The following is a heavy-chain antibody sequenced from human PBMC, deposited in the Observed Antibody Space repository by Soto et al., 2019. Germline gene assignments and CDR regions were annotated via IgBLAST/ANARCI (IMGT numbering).Heavy chain of an antibody. D-gene: IGHD6-19*01. CDR3: ARVSEYSSGEDY. V-gene: IGHV1-69*13. Sequence: ASVKVSCKASGGTFSSYAISWVRQAPGQGLEWMGGIIPIFGTANYAQKFQGRVTITADESTSTAYMELSSLRSEDTAVYYRARVSEYSSGEDYWGQGTLVTVSS. J-gene: IGHJ4*02. CDR2: IIPIFGTA. CDR1: GGTFSSYA.